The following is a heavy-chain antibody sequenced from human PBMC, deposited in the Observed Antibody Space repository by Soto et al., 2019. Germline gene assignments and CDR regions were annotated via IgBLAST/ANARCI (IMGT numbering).Heavy chain of an antibody. D-gene: IGHD2-21*02. CDR3: AKDDCGGDCYGIYYYYYGMDV. CDR1: GFTFSSYG. Sequence: PGGSLRLSCAASGFTFSSYGMHWVRQAPGKGLEWVAVIWYNGSNKYYADSVKGRFTISRDNSKNTLYLQMNSLRAEDTAVYYCAKDDCGGDCYGIYYYYYGMDVWGQGTTVTVSS. J-gene: IGHJ6*02. CDR2: IWYNGSNK. V-gene: IGHV3-33*06.